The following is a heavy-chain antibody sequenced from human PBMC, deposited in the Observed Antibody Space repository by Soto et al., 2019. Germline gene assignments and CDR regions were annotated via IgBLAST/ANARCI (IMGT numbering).Heavy chain of an antibody. V-gene: IGHV3-30*18. CDR2: ISYDGSNK. CDR3: AKDMTMIVVVKENWFDP. D-gene: IGHD3-22*01. CDR1: GFTFSSYG. Sequence: QVQLVESGGGVVQPGRSLRLSCAASGFTFSSYGMHWVRQAPGKGLEWVAVISYDGSNKYYADSVKGRLTISRDNSKNTLYLQMNSLRAEDTAVYYCAKDMTMIVVVKENWFDPWGQGTLVTVSS. J-gene: IGHJ5*02.